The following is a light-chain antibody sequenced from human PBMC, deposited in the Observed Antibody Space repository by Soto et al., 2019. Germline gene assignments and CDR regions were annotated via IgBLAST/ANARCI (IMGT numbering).Light chain of an antibody. CDR2: YDD. V-gene: IGLV1-36*01. CDR3: QAYDTSLSGVV. Sequence: QSVLTQPPSVSEGPGQRVTISCSGSTSNIGKNTVNWYQQLPGEAPKLFIYYDDLLASGVSDRFSGSKSGTSASLAITGLQAEDEADYYCQAYDTSLSGVVFGTGTKVTVL. CDR1: TSNIGKNT. J-gene: IGLJ1*01.